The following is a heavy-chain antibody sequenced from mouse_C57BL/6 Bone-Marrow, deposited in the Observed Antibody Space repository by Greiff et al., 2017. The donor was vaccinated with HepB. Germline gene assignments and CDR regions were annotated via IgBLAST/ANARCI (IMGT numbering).Heavy chain of an antibody. CDR3: AREWNYYGSRYYFDY. CDR1: GYTFTSYW. J-gene: IGHJ2*01. D-gene: IGHD1-1*01. Sequence: QVQLQQPGAELVKPGASVKLSCKASGYTFTSYWMHWVKQRPGQGLEWIGMIHPNSGSTNYNEKFKSKATLTVDKSSSTAYMQLSSLTSEDSAVYYCAREWNYYGSRYYFDYWGQGTTLTVSS. V-gene: IGHV1-64*01. CDR2: IHPNSGST.